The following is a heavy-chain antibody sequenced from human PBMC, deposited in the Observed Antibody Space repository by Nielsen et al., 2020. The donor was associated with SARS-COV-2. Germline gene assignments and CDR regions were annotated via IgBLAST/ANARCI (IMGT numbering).Heavy chain of an antibody. V-gene: IGHV3-7*01. CDR2: IKQDGSEK. J-gene: IGHJ4*02. Sequence: GGSLRLSCAASGFTFSSYWMSWVRQAPGKGLEWVANIKQDGSEKYYVDSVKGRFTISRDNAKNSLYLQMNSLRAEDTAVYYCARHEICGGDCRGYYFDYWGQGTLVTVSS. CDR1: GFTFSSYW. CDR3: ARHEICGGDCRGYYFDY. D-gene: IGHD2-21*02.